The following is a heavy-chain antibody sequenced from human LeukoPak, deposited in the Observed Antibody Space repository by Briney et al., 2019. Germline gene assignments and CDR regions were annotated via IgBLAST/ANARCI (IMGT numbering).Heavy chain of an antibody. CDR2: ISGSGANT. D-gene: IGHD2-8*01. V-gene: IGHV3-23*01. CDR1: GFTFSTYA. Sequence: GGSLRLSCAASGFTFSTYAMSWVRQAPGKGLEWVSTISGSGANTYYADSVRGRFTISRDNSKNTLYLHMNSLRADDAAVYYCAKDWANGDYIDHWGQGTLVTVSS. J-gene: IGHJ4*02. CDR3: AKDWANGDYIDH.